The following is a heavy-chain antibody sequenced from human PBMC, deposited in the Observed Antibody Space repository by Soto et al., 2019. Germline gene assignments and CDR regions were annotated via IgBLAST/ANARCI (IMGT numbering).Heavy chain of an antibody. CDR3: ARGPGYSSGWTLDY. Sequence: SETLSLTCTVSGGSISSYYWSWIRQPPGKGLEWIGYIYYSGSTNYNPSLKSRATISVDTSKNQFSLKLSSVTAADTAVYYCARGPGYSSGWTLDYWGQGTLVTVSS. J-gene: IGHJ4*02. V-gene: IGHV4-59*01. D-gene: IGHD6-19*01. CDR2: IYYSGST. CDR1: GGSISSYY.